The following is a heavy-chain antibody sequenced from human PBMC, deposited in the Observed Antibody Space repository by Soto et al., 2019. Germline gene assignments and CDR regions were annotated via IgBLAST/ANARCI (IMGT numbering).Heavy chain of an antibody. CDR1: GFTFSSYA. D-gene: IGHD3-10*01. CDR2: ISGSGGST. V-gene: IGHV3-23*01. J-gene: IGHJ4*02. Sequence: EVQLLESGGGLVQPGGSLRLSCAASGFTFSSYAMSWVRQAPGKGLEWVSAISGSGGSTYYADSVKGRFTISRDNSKNTLYLQMNSLRAEDTAVYYCAKDRRWVYGSGTILSYWGQGTLVAV. CDR3: AKDRRWVYGSGTILSY.